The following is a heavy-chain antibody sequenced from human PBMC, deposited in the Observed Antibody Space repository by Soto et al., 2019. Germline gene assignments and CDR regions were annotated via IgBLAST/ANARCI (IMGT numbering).Heavy chain of an antibody. CDR1: GGTFSSYA. Sequence: QVQLVQSGAEVKKPGSSVKVSCKASGGTFSSYAISWVRQAPGQGLEWMGGIIPIFGTANYAQKVQGRVTITADESTSTAYMELSSLRSEDTAVYYCARPSDYSNYVFFLDYYYGMDVWGQGTTVTVSS. CDR2: IIPIFGTA. V-gene: IGHV1-69*01. J-gene: IGHJ6*02. D-gene: IGHD4-4*01. CDR3: ARPSDYSNYVFFLDYYYGMDV.